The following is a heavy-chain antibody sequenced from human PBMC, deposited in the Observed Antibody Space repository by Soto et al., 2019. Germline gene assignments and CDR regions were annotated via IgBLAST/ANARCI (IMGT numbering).Heavy chain of an antibody. J-gene: IGHJ4*02. V-gene: IGHV1-18*01. D-gene: IGHD2-2*01. Sequence: ASVKVSCKGFGYSFMKYGIDWVRQAPGQGLEWVGWISPYSGYTHSAQKFHGRLTLTTDTAASTAYMKLRILRYADTAIYYCDREASVLIPAAHPWRFDSWGQGTLVTVSS. CDR3: DREASVLIPAAHPWRFDS. CDR1: GYSFMKYG. CDR2: ISPYSGYT.